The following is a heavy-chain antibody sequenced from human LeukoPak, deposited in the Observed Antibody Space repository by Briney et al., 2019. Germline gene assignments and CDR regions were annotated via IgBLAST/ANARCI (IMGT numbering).Heavy chain of an antibody. CDR1: GFTVSNNP. J-gene: IGHJ6*02. Sequence: PGGSLRLSCASSGFTVSNNPMSWVRQAPGTGLELASLIYSDASTSYADSVRGRFTISRDNSKNTLYLQMNSLRAEDTAVYYCAKRLVAAGRDYYYYGMDVWGQGTTVTVSS. V-gene: IGHV3-53*01. D-gene: IGHD6-13*01. CDR2: IYSDAST. CDR3: AKRLVAAGRDYYYYGMDV.